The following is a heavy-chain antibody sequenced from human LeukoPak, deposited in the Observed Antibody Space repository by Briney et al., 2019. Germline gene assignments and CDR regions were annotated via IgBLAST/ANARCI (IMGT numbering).Heavy chain of an antibody. V-gene: IGHV1-2*02. CDR2: INPNSGGT. J-gene: IGHJ3*02. D-gene: IGHD2-2*01. CDR3: ARDEYCSSTSCYLAEAFDI. CDR1: GYTFTGYY. Sequence: ASVKVSCKASGYTFTGYYMHWVRQAPGQGLEWMGWINPNSGGTNYAQKFQGRVTMTRDTPISTAYMELSRLRSDDTAVYYCARDEYCSSTSCYLAEAFDIWGQGTMVTVSS.